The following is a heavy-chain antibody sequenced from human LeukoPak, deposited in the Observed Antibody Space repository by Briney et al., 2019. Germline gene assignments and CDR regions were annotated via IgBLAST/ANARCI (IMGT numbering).Heavy chain of an antibody. CDR1: GYTFTSYY. CDR3: ARAFRRGAFDI. J-gene: IGHJ3*02. V-gene: IGHV1-8*02. CDR2: MSPNSGNT. Sequence: GASVKVSCKASGYTFTSYYMHWVRQATGQGLEWMGWMSPNSGNTGYAQKFQGRVTMTRNTSISTAYMELSSLRSEDTAVYYCARAFRRGAFDIWGQGTMVTVSS. D-gene: IGHD3-10*01.